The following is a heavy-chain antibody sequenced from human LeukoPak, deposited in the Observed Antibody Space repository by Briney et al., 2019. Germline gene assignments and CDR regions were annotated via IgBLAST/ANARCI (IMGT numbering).Heavy chain of an antibody. CDR3: ARDRLCDGVCYPTLGWFDP. J-gene: IGHJ5*02. CDR2: IKQDGSEK. CDR1: GFTFSSYW. D-gene: IGHD2-8*01. Sequence: PGGSLRLSCAASGFTFSSYWMSWVRQAPGKGLEWVANIKQDGSEKYYVDSVKGRFTISRDNAKNSLYLQMNSLRAEDTAVYYCARDRLCDGVCYPTLGWFDPWGQGTLVTVSS. V-gene: IGHV3-7*01.